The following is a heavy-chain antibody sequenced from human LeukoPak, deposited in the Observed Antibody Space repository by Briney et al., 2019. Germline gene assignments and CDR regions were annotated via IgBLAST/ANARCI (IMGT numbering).Heavy chain of an antibody. Sequence: PGGSLRLSCAASGFTFSSYWMSWVRQAPGKGLEWVANIKQDGSEKYYVDSVKGRFTISRDNAKNSLYLQMNSLRAEDTAVYYCARFDYDFWSGYYDPYYYYMDVWGKGTTVTVSS. CDR1: GFTFSSYW. V-gene: IGHV3-7*01. CDR2: IKQDGSEK. D-gene: IGHD3-3*01. J-gene: IGHJ6*03. CDR3: ARFDYDFWSGYYDPYYYYMDV.